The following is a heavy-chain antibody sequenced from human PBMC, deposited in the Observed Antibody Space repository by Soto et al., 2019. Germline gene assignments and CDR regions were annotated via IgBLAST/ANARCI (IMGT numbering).Heavy chain of an antibody. Sequence: GGSLRLSCVGSGITFSTYAMNWVRQAPGKGLERVSGISSSSNRIHYADSVKGRFTVSRDNAKNTLYLQMNSLRAEDTVFYYCARPTYYYDSSGPPAYWGQGTLVTVSS. CDR2: ISSSSNRI. J-gene: IGHJ4*02. CDR3: ARPTYYYDSSGPPAY. D-gene: IGHD3-22*01. CDR1: GITFSTYA. V-gene: IGHV3-48*01.